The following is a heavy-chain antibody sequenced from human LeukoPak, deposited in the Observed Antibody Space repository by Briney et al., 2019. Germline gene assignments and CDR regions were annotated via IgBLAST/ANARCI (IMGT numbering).Heavy chain of an antibody. CDR1: GGSISSYY. Sequence: SETPSLTCTVSGGSISSYYWSWIRQPPGKGLEWIGYISYRGTTNYNPSLKSRVTISVDTSKNQFFLKLSSVTAADTAVYYCARASETATIVDYWGQGTLVTVSS. CDR2: ISYRGTT. CDR3: ARASETATIVDY. D-gene: IGHD5-24*01. V-gene: IGHV4-59*01. J-gene: IGHJ4*02.